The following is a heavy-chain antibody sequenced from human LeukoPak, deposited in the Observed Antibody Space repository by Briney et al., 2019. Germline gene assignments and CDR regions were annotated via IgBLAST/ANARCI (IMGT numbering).Heavy chain of an antibody. CDR2: ISWNSGSI. CDR1: GFTFDDYA. Sequence: PGGSLRLSCAASGFTFDDYAMHWVRQAPGKGLEWVSGISWNSGSIGYADSVKGRFTISRDNAKNSLYLQVNSLRAEDTAVYYCATPKGGSGSHRAPLEYWGQGTLVTVST. V-gene: IGHV3-9*01. CDR3: ATPKGGSGSHRAPLEY. J-gene: IGHJ4*02. D-gene: IGHD3-10*01.